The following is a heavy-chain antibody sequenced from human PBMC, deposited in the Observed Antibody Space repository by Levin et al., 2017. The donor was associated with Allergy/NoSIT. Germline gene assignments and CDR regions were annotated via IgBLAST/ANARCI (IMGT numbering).Heavy chain of an antibody. CDR1: GFSFSNAW. CDR3: TTVRLRFGELLRQFDY. Sequence: PGGSLRLSCAASGFSFSNAWMSWVRQAPGEGPEWVGRIKSKTDGGTADYAAPVQARFAISRADSKHTLSLQMNSLKTEDTAVYYCTTVRLRFGELLRQFDYWGQGTLVTVSS. J-gene: IGHJ4*02. D-gene: IGHD3-10*01. V-gene: IGHV3-15*01. CDR2: IKSKTDGGTA.